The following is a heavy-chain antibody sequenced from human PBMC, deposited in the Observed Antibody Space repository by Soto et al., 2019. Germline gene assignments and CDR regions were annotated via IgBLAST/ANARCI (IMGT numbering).Heavy chain of an antibody. V-gene: IGHV4-30-4*01. CDR2: IYYSGST. Sequence: SETLSLTCTVSGGSISSGDYYWSWIRQPPGKGLEWIGYIYYSGSTYYNPSLKSRVTISVDTSKNQFSLKLSSVTAADTAVYYCARLASSSWYYFDYWGQGTLVTVSS. J-gene: IGHJ4*02. CDR3: ARLASSSWYYFDY. D-gene: IGHD6-13*01. CDR1: GGSISSGDYY.